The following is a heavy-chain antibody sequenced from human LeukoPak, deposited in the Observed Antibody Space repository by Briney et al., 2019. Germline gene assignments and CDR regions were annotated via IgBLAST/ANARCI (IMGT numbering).Heavy chain of an antibody. Sequence: SETLSLTCAVYGGSFSGYYWSWIRQPPGKGLEWIGEINHSGSTNYNPSLKRRVTISVDTSKNQFSLKLSSVTAADTAVYYCARVPGLRGGYYYYYYMDVWGKGTTVTVSS. CDR1: GGSFSGYY. J-gene: IGHJ6*03. CDR3: ARVPGLRGGYYYYYYMDV. D-gene: IGHD3-16*01. CDR2: INHSGST. V-gene: IGHV4-34*01.